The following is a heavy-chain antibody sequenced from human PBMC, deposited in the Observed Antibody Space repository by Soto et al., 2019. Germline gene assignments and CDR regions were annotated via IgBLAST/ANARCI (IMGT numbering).Heavy chain of an antibody. V-gene: IGHV1-18*04. J-gene: IGHJ6*02. D-gene: IGHD3-3*01. CDR3: ARLFNYDFWSGYYADYYYYYGMDV. CDR2: ISAYNGNT. Sequence: ASVKVSCKASGYTFTSYGISWVRQAPGQGLEWMGWISAYNGNTNYAQKLQGRITMTTDTSTSTAYMELRSLRSDDTAVYYCARLFNYDFWSGYYADYYYYYGMDVWGQGTTVTVSS. CDR1: GYTFTSYG.